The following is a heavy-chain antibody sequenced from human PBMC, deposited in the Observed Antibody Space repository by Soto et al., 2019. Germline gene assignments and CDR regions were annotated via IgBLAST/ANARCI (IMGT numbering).Heavy chain of an antibody. Sequence: VQLVESGGGLVQPGGSLRLSCAASGFTFSSYDMHWVRQATGKGLEWVSAIGTAGDTYYPGSVKGRFTISRENAKNSLYLQMNSLRAEDTAVYYCARSRRPYYYDSSGYYYSGHYYGMDVWGQGTTVTVSS. V-gene: IGHV3-13*01. D-gene: IGHD3-22*01. CDR1: GFTFSSYD. CDR2: IGTAGDT. J-gene: IGHJ6*02. CDR3: ARSRRPYYYDSSGYYYSGHYYGMDV.